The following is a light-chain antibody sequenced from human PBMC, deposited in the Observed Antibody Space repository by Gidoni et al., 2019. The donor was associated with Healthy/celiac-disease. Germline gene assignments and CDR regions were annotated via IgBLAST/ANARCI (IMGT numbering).Light chain of an antibody. Sequence: EIVLTQSPATLSLSPGERATLSCRASQSVSSYLAWYQQKPGQAPRLLIYDASNRATGIPARFSGSGSGTYFTLTISSLEPADFAVYYCQQRSNWPPVTFGGGTKVEIK. CDR1: QSVSSY. CDR2: DAS. CDR3: QQRSNWPPVT. J-gene: IGKJ4*01. V-gene: IGKV3-11*01.